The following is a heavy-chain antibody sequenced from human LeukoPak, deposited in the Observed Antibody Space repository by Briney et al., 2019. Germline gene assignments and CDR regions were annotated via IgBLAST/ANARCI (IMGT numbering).Heavy chain of an antibody. J-gene: IGHJ4*02. CDR3: ARGPSLYYYDSRGYPHYFDY. CDR2: ISSSSSYI. Sequence: GGSLRLSCAASGFTFSDYSMNWVRQAPGKGLEWVSSISSSSSYIYYADSVKGRFTISRDNAKNSLYLQMNSLRAEDTAVFYCARGPSLYYYDSRGYPHYFDYWGQGTLVTVSS. D-gene: IGHD3-22*01. V-gene: IGHV3-21*01. CDR1: GFTFSDYS.